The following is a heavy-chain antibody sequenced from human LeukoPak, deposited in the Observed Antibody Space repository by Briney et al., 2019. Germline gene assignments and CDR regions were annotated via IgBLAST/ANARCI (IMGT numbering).Heavy chain of an antibody. CDR2: INPNSGGT. CDR3: ARSSQLPSRDRSPFDY. J-gene: IGHJ4*02. Sequence: ASVKVSCKASGYTFTGYYMHWVRQAPGQGLEWMGWINPNSGGTNYAQKFQGRVTMTRDTSISTAYMELSRLRSDDTAVYYCARSSQLPSRDRSPFDYWGQGTLVTVSS. D-gene: IGHD6-6*01. V-gene: IGHV1-2*02. CDR1: GYTFTGYY.